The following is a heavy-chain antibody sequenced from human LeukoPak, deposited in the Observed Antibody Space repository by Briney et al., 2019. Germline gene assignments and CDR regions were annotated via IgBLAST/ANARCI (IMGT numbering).Heavy chain of an antibody. Sequence: GGSLRLSCAASGFTFSSYAMSWVRQAPGKGLEWVSAISGSGGSTYYADSVKGRFTISRDNSKNTLYLQMNSLRAEDTAVYYCAKDRRYSSSWHGLFVADYWGQGTLVTVSS. D-gene: IGHD6-13*01. CDR3: AKDRRYSSSWHGLFVADY. CDR1: GFTFSSYA. J-gene: IGHJ4*02. CDR2: ISGSGGST. V-gene: IGHV3-23*01.